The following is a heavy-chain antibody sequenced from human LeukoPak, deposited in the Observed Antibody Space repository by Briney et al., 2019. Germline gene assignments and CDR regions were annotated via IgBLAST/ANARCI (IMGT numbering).Heavy chain of an antibody. CDR3: ASYYYDSSGSSTFDY. CDR1: GYTFTGYY. CDR2: INPNSGGT. J-gene: IGHJ4*02. Sequence: GPVKVSCKASGYTFTGYYMHWVRQAPGQGLEWMGWINPNSGGTNYAQKFQGRVTMTRDTSISTAYMELSRLRSDDTAVYYCASYYYDSSGSSTFDYWGQGTLVTVSS. V-gene: IGHV1-2*02. D-gene: IGHD3-22*01.